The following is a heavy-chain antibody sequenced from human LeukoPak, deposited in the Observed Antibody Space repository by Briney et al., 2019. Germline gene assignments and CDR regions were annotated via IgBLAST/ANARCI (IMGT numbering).Heavy chain of an antibody. V-gene: IGHV4-59*01. Sequence: SEALSLTCTVSGGPISSYYWSWIRQPPGKGLEWIGYIYYSGSTNYNPSLKSRVSISVDTSKNQFSLKLSSVTAADTAVYYCARDRRGGGYNFDYWGQGTLVTVSS. CDR3: ARDRRGGGYNFDY. CDR1: GGPISSYY. J-gene: IGHJ4*02. CDR2: IYYSGST. D-gene: IGHD5-24*01.